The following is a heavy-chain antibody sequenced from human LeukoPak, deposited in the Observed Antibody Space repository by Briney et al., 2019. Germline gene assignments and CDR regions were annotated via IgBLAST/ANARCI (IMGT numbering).Heavy chain of an antibody. CDR2: MNPNSGNT. V-gene: IGHV1-8*01. CDR3: ARGKGAYYDFWSGYYTKKYFDY. CDR1: GYTFTSYD. Sequence: ASVKVSCKASGYTFTSYDINWVRQATGQGLEWMGRMNPNSGNTGYAQKFQGRVTMTRNTSISTAYMELSSLRSEDTAVYYCARGKGAYYDFWSGYYTKKYFDYWGQGTLVTVSS. D-gene: IGHD3-3*01. J-gene: IGHJ4*02.